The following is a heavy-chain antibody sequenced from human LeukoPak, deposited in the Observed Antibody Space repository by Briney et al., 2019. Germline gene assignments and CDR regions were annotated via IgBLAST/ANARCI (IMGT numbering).Heavy chain of an antibody. CDR2: IYHSGST. D-gene: IGHD3-3*01. Sequence: SETLSLTCAVSGGSISSSNWWSWVCQPPGKGLEWIGEIYHSGSTNYNPSLKSRVTISVDKSKNQFSLKLSSVTAADTAVYYCARGNYVFLEAIHYYADVWGKGTTVIVSS. CDR3: ARGNYVFLEAIHYYADV. CDR1: GGSISSSNW. V-gene: IGHV4-4*02. J-gene: IGHJ6*03.